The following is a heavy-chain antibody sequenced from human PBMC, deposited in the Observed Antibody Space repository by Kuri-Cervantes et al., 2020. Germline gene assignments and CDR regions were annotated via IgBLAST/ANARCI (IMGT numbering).Heavy chain of an antibody. V-gene: IGHV3-74*01. J-gene: IGHJ4*02. D-gene: IGHD4-17*01. Sequence: GESLKISCAASGFTFSSYWMHWVRQAPGKGLVWVSRINSDGSSTSYADSVKGRFTISRDNAKNTLYLQMNSLRAEDTAVYYCARDSGIRTVDYWGQGTLVTVSS. CDR1: GFTFSSYW. CDR3: ARDSGIRTVDY. CDR2: INSDGSST.